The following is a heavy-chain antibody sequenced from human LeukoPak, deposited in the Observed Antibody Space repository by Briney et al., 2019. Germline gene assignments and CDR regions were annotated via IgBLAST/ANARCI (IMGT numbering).Heavy chain of an antibody. CDR3: ARDNGGNKRQLVQGVLGY. J-gene: IGHJ4*02. D-gene: IGHD6-13*01. CDR2: INTDGSIT. V-gene: IGHV3-74*01. CDR1: GFTFSSYW. Sequence: GGSLRLSCAASGFTFSSYWMHWVRQAPGKGLVWVSRINTDGSITSYADSVKGRFTISRDNAKNTLYVQMNSLRAEDTAVYYCARDNGGNKRQLVQGVLGYWGQGTLVTVSS.